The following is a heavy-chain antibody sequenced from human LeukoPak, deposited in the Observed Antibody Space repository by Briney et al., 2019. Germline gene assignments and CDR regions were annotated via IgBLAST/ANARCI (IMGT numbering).Heavy chain of an antibody. Sequence: GGSLRLSCAASGFTFSSYGMHWVRQAPGKGLEWVAVIWYDGSNKYYADSVKGRFTISRDNSKNTLYLQMNGLRAEDTAVYYCARKQSPGYYFDYWGQGTLVTVSS. J-gene: IGHJ4*02. D-gene: IGHD1/OR15-1a*01. V-gene: IGHV3-33*01. CDR1: GFTFSSYG. CDR2: IWYDGSNK. CDR3: ARKQSPGYYFDY.